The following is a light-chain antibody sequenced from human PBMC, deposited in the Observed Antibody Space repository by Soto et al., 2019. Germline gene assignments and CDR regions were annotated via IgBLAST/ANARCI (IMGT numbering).Light chain of an antibody. J-gene: IGKJ1*01. Sequence: EIVLTQSPGTLSLSPGERATLSCRASESVSSNYLAWYQQKPGQAPRLLIYGASSRATGIPDRFSGSGSGKDFTLTISRLEPEDFAVYYCQQYGSSPWTFGQGTKVEIK. CDR2: GAS. CDR1: ESVSSNY. V-gene: IGKV3-20*01. CDR3: QQYGSSPWT.